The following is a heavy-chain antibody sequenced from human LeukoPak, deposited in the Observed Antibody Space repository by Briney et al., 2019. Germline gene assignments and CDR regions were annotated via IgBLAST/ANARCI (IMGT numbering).Heavy chain of an antibody. J-gene: IGHJ6*02. D-gene: IGHD2-2*01. CDR2: INRSGST. CDR1: GGSFSGYY. Sequence: PSETLSLTCAVYGGSFSGYYWSWIRQSPGKGLEWIGEINRSGSTNFNPSLKSRVTISVDTSKNQFSLKLSSVTAADTAVYYCARGVVPAAMRVYYYYYYGMDVWGQGTTVTVSS. V-gene: IGHV4-34*01. CDR3: ARGVVPAAMRVYYYYYYGMDV.